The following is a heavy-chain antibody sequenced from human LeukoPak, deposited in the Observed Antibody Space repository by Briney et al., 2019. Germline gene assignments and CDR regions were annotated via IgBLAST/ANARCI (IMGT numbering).Heavy chain of an antibody. CDR3: ARAYGSGSYHSNWFES. D-gene: IGHD3-10*01. Sequence: SETLSLTCAVYGGSFSGYYWTWIRQPPGKGLERIGEINHSGSTNYNPSLKSRVTMSVDTSMNQFSLRLNSVTAADTAVYYCARAYGSGSYHSNWFESWGQGTLVIVSS. J-gene: IGHJ5*01. V-gene: IGHV4-34*01. CDR1: GGSFSGYY. CDR2: INHSGST.